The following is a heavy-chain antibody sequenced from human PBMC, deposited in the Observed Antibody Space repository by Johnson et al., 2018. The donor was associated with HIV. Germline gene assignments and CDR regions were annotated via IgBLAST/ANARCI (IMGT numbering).Heavy chain of an antibody. Sequence: QVQLVESGGGVVQPGRSLRLSCAASGFSFNSYAMHWVRQAPGKGLAWVAVISYDGSNKYYADSVKGRFTISRDNSKNTLYLQMNSLRAEDTAVYYCARAHDAFDIWGQGTMVTVSS. V-gene: IGHV3-30*04. J-gene: IGHJ3*02. CDR2: ISYDGSNK. CDR1: GFSFNSYA. CDR3: ARAHDAFDI.